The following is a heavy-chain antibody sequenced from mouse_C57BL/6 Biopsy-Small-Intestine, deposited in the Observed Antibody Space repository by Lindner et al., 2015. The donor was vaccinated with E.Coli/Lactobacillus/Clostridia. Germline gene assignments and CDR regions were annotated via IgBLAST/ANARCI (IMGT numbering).Heavy chain of an antibody. V-gene: IGHV9-1*02. CDR2: INTNTGNA. CDR3: ARYSSNWGTADY. Sequence: VKVSCKVSGYSFTDYAINWVRQAPGQGLEWMGWINTNTGNANYGPGFTGRIVFSLDTSVTTAYLQITTVKTEDSGIYFCARYSSNWGTADYWGQGTQLTVSS. D-gene: IGHD4-1*02. CDR1: GYSFTDYA. J-gene: IGHJ4*01.